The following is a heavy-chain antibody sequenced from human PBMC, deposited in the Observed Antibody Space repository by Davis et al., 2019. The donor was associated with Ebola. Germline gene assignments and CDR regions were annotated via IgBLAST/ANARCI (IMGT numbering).Heavy chain of an antibody. D-gene: IGHD1-1*01. Sequence: AASVKVSCKASGYTFTSYGISWVRQAPGQGLEWMGWINPHNGNTNYAQNVQGRVIMTSDTATTTAYMEVGSLRSDDTAVYYCARAQFPTTSDHWSQGTLVTVSS. CDR2: INPHNGNT. CDR1: GYTFTSYG. CDR3: ARAQFPTTSDH. J-gene: IGHJ4*02. V-gene: IGHV1-18*01.